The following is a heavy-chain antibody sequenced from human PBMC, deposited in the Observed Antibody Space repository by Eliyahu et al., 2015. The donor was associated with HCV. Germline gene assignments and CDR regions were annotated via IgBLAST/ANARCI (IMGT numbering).Heavy chain of an antibody. J-gene: IGHJ6*02. V-gene: IGHV1-69*04. Sequence: QVQLVQSGAEVKKPGSSVKVSCKASGGTFSSYAISWVRQAPGQGLEWMGRIIPILGIANYAQKFQGRVTITADKSTSTAYMELSSLRSEDTAVYYCARGTGDSSSWRNYGMDVWGQGTTVTVSS. CDR3: ARGTGDSSSWRNYGMDV. CDR1: GGTFSSYA. CDR2: IIPILGIA. D-gene: IGHD6-13*01.